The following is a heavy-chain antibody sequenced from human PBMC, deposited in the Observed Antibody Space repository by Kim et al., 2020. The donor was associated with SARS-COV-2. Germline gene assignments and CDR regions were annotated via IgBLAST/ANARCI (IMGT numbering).Heavy chain of an antibody. J-gene: IGHJ6*02. CDR2: INSDGSST. V-gene: IGHV3-74*01. Sequence: GGSLRLSCAASGFTFSSYWMHWVRQAPGKGLVWVSRINSDGSSTSYADSVKGRFTISRDNAKNTLYLQMNSLRAEDTAVYYCARDSSGFIYYYGMDVWGQGTTVTVSS. CDR1: GFTFSSYW. CDR3: ARDSSGFIYYYGMDV. D-gene: IGHD6-19*01.